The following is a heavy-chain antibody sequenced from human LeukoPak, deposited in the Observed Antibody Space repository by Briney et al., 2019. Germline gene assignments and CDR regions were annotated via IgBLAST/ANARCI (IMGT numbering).Heavy chain of an antibody. J-gene: IGHJ4*02. CDR3: ATYDSGWYLTY. Sequence: PGGSLRLSCAASGFTFSRSSMNWVRQAPGKGLEWVSFIDRDSSITYYADSVRGRFIIPRDNARNSLFLQMNSLRAEDTAVYFCATYDSGWYLTYWGQGTLVTVSS. CDR2: IDRDSSIT. CDR1: GFTFSRSS. D-gene: IGHD6-19*01. V-gene: IGHV3-48*01.